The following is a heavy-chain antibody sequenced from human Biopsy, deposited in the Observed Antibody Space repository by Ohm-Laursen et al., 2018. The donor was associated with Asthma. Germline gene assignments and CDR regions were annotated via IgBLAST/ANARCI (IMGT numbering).Heavy chain of an antibody. CDR1: GFTFSNYG. D-gene: IGHD6-19*01. CDR2: VTYDGISQ. V-gene: IGHV3-30*03. J-gene: IGHJ4*02. Sequence: SLRLSCAASGFTFSNYGMHWVRQVAGKGLDWVAVVTYDGISQYYADSVKGRSTISRDNSKNTLYLQMNSLRAEDTAVYYCSREEPTSGWYQGSILRWGQGTLVTVSS. CDR3: SREEPTSGWYQGSILR.